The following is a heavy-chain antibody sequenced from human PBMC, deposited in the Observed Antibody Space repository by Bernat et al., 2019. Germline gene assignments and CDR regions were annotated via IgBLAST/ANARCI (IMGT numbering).Heavy chain of an antibody. CDR2: ISYDGRNK. Sequence: QVQLVESGGGVVQPGRSLSLSCAASGFTFSTYAMHWVRQAPGKGLEWVAVISYDGRNKNYADSVKGRFTISRDNSKNTLYLQMNSLRAEDTAVYYCARGNIVVVVAATPIDYWGQGTLVTVSS. CDR3: ARGNIVVVVAATPIDY. V-gene: IGHV3-30*04. J-gene: IGHJ4*02. CDR1: GFTFSTYA. D-gene: IGHD2-15*01.